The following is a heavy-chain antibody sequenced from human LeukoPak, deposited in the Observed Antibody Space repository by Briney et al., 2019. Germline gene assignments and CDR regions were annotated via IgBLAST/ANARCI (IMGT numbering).Heavy chain of an antibody. V-gene: IGHV4-59*08. CDR1: GGSISSYY. CDR3: ARLSNWNSLDY. Sequence: SETLSLTCTVSGGSISSYYWSWIRQPPGKGLEWIGYIVYSGSTNYNPSLKSRVTISVDTSKSQFSLKLSSVTAADTAVYYCARLSNWNSLDYWGQGTLVTVSS. J-gene: IGHJ4*02. D-gene: IGHD1-7*01. CDR2: IVYSGST.